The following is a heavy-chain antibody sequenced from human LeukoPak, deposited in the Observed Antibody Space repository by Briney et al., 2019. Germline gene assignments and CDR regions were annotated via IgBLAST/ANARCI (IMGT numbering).Heavy chain of an antibody. CDR2: ISSSSSYI. CDR3: ARSGIKMVRGVIIKSPYHMDV. J-gene: IGHJ6*03. D-gene: IGHD3-10*01. CDR1: GFTLSTYT. V-gene: IGHV3-21*01. Sequence: GGSLRLSCGASGFTLSTYTMNWVRQAPGKGLEWVAAISSSSSYIYYADSVKGRFTISRDDAKNSLSLQMNSLRAEDTAVYYCARSGIKMVRGVIIKSPYHMDVWGEGTTVTVSS.